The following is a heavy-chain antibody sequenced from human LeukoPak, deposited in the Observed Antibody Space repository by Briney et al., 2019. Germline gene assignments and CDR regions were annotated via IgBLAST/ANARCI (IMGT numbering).Heavy chain of an antibody. CDR1: GFTFSNSG. CDR3: AKERGNNGGNTNGYFDY. J-gene: IGHJ4*02. V-gene: IGHV3-23*01. D-gene: IGHD4-23*01. Sequence: PGGSLRLSCAASGFTFSNSGMHWVRRAPGKGLEWVSVISGSGGITYSADSVKDRFSISRDNSKNTLYLQMNGLRAEDTAAYYCAKERGNNGGNTNGYFDYWGQGTLVTVSS. CDR2: ISGSGGIT.